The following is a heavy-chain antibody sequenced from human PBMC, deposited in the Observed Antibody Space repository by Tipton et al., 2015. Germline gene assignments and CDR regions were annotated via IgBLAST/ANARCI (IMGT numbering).Heavy chain of an antibody. V-gene: IGHV4-31*03. J-gene: IGHJ4*02. CDR2: IYYSENT. CDR1: GGSISSGKYY. Sequence: TLSLTCTVSGGSISSGKYYWSWIRQHPGKGLEWIGYIYYSENTYYNPSLKSRVTISVDTSKSQFSLKLTSVTAADTAVYYCARVKVATMLYYFDYWGQGTLVTVSS. CDR3: ARVKVATMLYYFDY. D-gene: IGHD5-12*01.